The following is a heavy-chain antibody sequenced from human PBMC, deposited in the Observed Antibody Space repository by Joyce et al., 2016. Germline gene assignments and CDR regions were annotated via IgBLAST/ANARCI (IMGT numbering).Heavy chain of an antibody. CDR2: INTDGSST. D-gene: IGHD6-6*01. J-gene: IGHJ5*02. CDR3: VRGISARPGGPNWFDP. Sequence: EVQLVESGGGLVQPGGSLRLSCAASGFSFSGYWIHWVRQAPGKGLVVVSRINTDGSSTRFADSVKGRFTISRDNAKNTLYLQMNSLRAEDTAVYYCVRGISARPGGPNWFDPWGQGTLVTVSS. CDR1: GFSFSGYW. V-gene: IGHV3-74*01.